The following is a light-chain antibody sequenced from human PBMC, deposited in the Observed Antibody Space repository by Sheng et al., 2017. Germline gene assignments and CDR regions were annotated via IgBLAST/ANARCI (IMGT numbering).Light chain of an antibody. V-gene: IGKV1-9*01. CDR1: QGISTY. CDR2: AAS. Sequence: QLTQSPSSLSASVGDRVIITCRASQGISTYLAWYQQKPEKAPNLLIYAASTLQSGVPSRFSGSGSGTDFTLTISSLQPEDFATYYCQQYNSYSRTFGQGTKVEIK. J-gene: IGKJ1*01. CDR3: QQYNSYSRT.